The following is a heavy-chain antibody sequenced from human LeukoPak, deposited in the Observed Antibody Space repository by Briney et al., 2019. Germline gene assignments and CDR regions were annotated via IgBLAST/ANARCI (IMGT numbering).Heavy chain of an antibody. CDR2: IIPIFGTA. D-gene: IGHD3-22*01. V-gene: IGHV1-69*13. J-gene: IGHJ3*02. CDR1: GGTFSSYA. CDR3: AREGVYYYDSSGYWEGTI. Sequence: ASVKVSCKASGGTFSSYAISWVRQAPGQGLEWMGGIIPIFGTANYAQKFQGRVTITADESTSTAYMELSSLRSEDTAVYYCAREGVYYYDSSGYWEGTIWGQGTMVTVSS.